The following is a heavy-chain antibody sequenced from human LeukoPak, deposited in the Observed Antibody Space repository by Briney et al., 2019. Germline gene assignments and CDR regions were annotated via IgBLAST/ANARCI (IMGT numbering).Heavy chain of an antibody. CDR3: TRLVGANDAFDI. J-gene: IGHJ3*02. V-gene: IGHV3-73*01. Sequence: PGGSLRLSCAASGFTFSGSAMHWVRQASGKGLELVGRIRSKANSYATAYAASVKGRFTISRDDSKNTAYLQMNSLKTEDTAVYYCTRLVGANDAFDIWGQGTMVTVSS. D-gene: IGHD1-26*01. CDR1: GFTFSGSA. CDR2: IRSKANSYAT.